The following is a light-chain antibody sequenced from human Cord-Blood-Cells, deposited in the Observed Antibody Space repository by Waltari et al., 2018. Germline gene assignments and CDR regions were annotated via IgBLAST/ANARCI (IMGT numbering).Light chain of an antibody. J-gene: IGLJ3*02. V-gene: IGLV2-11*01. CDR2: DVS. CDR1: SSDVGGHNY. CDR3: CSYAGSYTWV. Sequence: QSALTQPRSVSGSPGTSVTLSCTGTSSDVGGHNYVSWYQQHPGKAPKLRIYDVSKRPSGVPDRFSGSKSGNTASLTISGLQAEDEADYYCCSYAGSYTWVFGGGTKLTVL.